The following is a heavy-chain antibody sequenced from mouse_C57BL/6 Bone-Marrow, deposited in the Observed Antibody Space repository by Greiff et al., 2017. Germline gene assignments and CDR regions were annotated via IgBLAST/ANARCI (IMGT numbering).Heavy chain of an antibody. CDR3: ARGGSWFAY. CDR1: GFTFSSYA. CDR2: ISDGGSYT. V-gene: IGHV5-4*01. Sequence: QLKESGGGLVKPGGSLKLSCAASGFTFSSYAMSWVRQTPEKRLEWVATISDGGSYTYYPDNVKGRFTISRDNAKNNLYLQMSHLKSEDTAMYYCARGGSWFAYWGQGTLVTVSA. J-gene: IGHJ3*01.